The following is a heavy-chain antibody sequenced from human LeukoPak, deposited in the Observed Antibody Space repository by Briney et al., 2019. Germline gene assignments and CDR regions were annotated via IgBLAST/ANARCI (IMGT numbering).Heavy chain of an antibody. CDR2: INTNTGNP. CDR3: ARGSITMVRGVGYWFDP. CDR1: GYTFTSYA. Sequence: ASVKVSCKASGYTFTSYAMNWVRQAPGQGLEWMGWINTNTGNPTYAQGFTGRFVFSLDTSVSTAYLQISSLKAEDTAFYYCARGSITMVRGVGYWFDPWGQGTLVTVSS. D-gene: IGHD3-10*01. J-gene: IGHJ5*02. V-gene: IGHV7-4-1*02.